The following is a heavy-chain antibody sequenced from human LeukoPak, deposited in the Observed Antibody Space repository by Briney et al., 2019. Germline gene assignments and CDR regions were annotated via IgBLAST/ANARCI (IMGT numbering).Heavy chain of an antibody. CDR1: GVSISRYY. Sequence: PSETLSLTCTVSGVSISRYYWSWIRQPAGKGLEWIGRIYSSGSTTYNPSLKSRVTMSIDTSKNQFSLKLSFVTAADTAVYYCARDGVNYYDISGYDIWGRGTLVTVSS. J-gene: IGHJ4*02. D-gene: IGHD3-22*01. CDR2: IYSSGST. CDR3: ARDGVNYYDISGYDI. V-gene: IGHV4-4*07.